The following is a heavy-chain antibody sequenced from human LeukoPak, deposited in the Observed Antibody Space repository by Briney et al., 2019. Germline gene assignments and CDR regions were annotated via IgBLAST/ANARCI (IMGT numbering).Heavy chain of an antibody. J-gene: IGHJ4*02. CDR1: GFTFRSYA. Sequence: GSLRLSCSGSGFTFRSYAMHWVRPAPEKGLEYVSAIISNGGSAYYANSVKGRFTISRDNSKNTLYLQMGSLRAEDMAVYYCARGGHYDFWSGYYRYYFDYWGQGTLVTVSS. V-gene: IGHV3-64*01. D-gene: IGHD3-3*01. CDR2: IISNGGSA. CDR3: ARGGHYDFWSGYYRYYFDY.